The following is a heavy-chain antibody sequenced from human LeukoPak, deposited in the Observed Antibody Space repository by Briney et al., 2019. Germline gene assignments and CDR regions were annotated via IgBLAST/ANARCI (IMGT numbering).Heavy chain of an antibody. D-gene: IGHD1-20*01. CDR1: GGSFSGYY. Sequence: SETLSLTCAVYGGSFSGYYWSWIRQPPGKGLEWIGEINHSGGTNYNPSLKSRVTISVDTSKNQFSLKLSSVTAADTAVYYCARLLTGREDCDYWGQGTLVTVSS. CDR2: INHSGGT. V-gene: IGHV4-34*01. CDR3: ARLLTGREDCDY. J-gene: IGHJ4*02.